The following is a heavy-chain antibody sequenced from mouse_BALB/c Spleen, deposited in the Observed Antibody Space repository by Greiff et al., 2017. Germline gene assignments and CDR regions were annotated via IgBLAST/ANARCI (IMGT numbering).Heavy chain of an antibody. J-gene: IGHJ1*01. D-gene: IGHD1-2*01. CDR1: GYTFTSYW. Sequence: QVQLQQSGAELARPGASVKLSCKASGYTFTSYWMQWVKQRPGQGLEWIGAIYPGDGDTRYTQKFKGKATLTADKSSSTAYMQLSSLASEDSAVYYCAREGTTAYWYFDVWGAGTTVTVSS. V-gene: IGHV1-87*01. CDR3: AREGTTAYWYFDV. CDR2: IYPGDGDT.